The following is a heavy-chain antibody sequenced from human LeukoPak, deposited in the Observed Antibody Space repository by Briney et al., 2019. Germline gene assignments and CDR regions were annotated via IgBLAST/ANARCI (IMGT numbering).Heavy chain of an antibody. Sequence: PGGSLRLSCAASVFTFRTYWMTWVRQAPGKGLEWVANINEDGSEKFYVDSVKGRFTIYRDNAKKSVYLQMNSLIAEDTALYYCARDQGAAGDYWGQGTLVTVSS. J-gene: IGHJ4*02. CDR1: VFTFRTYW. D-gene: IGHD6-13*01. CDR2: INEDGSEK. CDR3: ARDQGAAGDY. V-gene: IGHV3-7*01.